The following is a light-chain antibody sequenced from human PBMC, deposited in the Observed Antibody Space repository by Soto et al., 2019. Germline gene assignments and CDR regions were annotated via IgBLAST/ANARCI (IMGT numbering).Light chain of an antibody. V-gene: IGLV2-18*02. CDR1: TTDIDNYDS. Sequence: QSVLTQPPSVSVSPGQSVTISCTATTTDIDNYDSVSWYQQAPGTAPKLFICDGNNRPSGAPDRFSGSTSGNTASLTISGLQADDEADYHCGSFTGGITPYVFGTGTKVTVL. J-gene: IGLJ1*01. CDR3: GSFTGGITPYV. CDR2: DGN.